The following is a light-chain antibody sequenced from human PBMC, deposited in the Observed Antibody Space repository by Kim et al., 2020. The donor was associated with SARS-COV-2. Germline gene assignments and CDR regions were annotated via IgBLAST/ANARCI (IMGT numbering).Light chain of an antibody. Sequence: PGGPVTLPCASSTGAFTSGHYIYCFLQKPGHAPTTLIYDTYKRHSWTPARFSGSLLGGKAALTLSGAQPEDEADYYCSLFYSGGSVFGGGTQLTVL. CDR1: TGAFTSGHY. CDR2: DTY. J-gene: IGLJ2*01. CDR3: SLFYSGGSV. V-gene: IGLV7-46*01.